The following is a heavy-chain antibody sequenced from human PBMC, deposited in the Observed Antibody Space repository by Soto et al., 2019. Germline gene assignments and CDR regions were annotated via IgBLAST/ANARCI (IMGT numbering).Heavy chain of an antibody. CDR3: AKGDFTMVRGDLPSPFDY. V-gene: IGHV3-9*01. CDR1: GFTFDDYA. CDR2: ISWNSGSI. J-gene: IGHJ4*02. Sequence: EVQLVESVGGLVQPGRSLRLSCAASGFTFDDYAMHWVRQAPGKGLEWVSGISWNSGSIGYADSVKGRFTISRDNAKNSLYLQMNSLRAEDTALYYCAKGDFTMVRGDLPSPFDYWGQGTLVTVSS. D-gene: IGHD3-10*01.